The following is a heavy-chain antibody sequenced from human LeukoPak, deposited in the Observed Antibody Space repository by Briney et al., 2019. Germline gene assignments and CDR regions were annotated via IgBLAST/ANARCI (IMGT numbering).Heavy chain of an antibody. Sequence: GGSLRLSCAASGFTFSSYAMSWVRQAPGKGLEWVSAISGSGGSTYYADSVRGRFTISRDDSKNTLYLQMNSLRAEDTAVYYCAKGKDSYLIDYWGQGTLVTVSS. CDR2: ISGSGGST. D-gene: IGHD2-21*01. CDR1: GFTFSSYA. CDR3: AKGKDSYLIDY. J-gene: IGHJ4*02. V-gene: IGHV3-23*01.